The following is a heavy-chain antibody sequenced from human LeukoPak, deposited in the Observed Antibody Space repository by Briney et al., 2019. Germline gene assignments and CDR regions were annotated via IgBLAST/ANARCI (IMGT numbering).Heavy chain of an antibody. Sequence: GASVKVSCKASGYTFTSYGISWGRQSPGQGLEWLGGIIPIFRRANYAQKFQDRLTITADESTTEVYMELTRLKSDDTAIYYCARVGEFGINSAMVLPDWGQGSLVTVSS. J-gene: IGHJ4*02. CDR2: IIPIFRRA. CDR3: ARVGEFGINSAMVLPD. D-gene: IGHD3-16*01. CDR1: GYTFTSYG. V-gene: IGHV1-69*13.